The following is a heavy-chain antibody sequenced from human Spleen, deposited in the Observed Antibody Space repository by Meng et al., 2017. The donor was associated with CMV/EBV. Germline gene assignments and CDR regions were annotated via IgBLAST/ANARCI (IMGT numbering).Heavy chain of an antibody. CDR3: AARRPDITSSGPATTYF. Sequence: GESLKISCAASGFSVSRNYMTWVRQAPGKGLEWVSLIYTGGGTYYVESVKGRFTISRDNSKNTVYLQMNSLRAEDTAVYYCAARRPDITSSGPATTYFWGQGTLVTVSS. CDR1: GFSVSRNY. D-gene: IGHD1-26*01. CDR2: IYTGGGT. J-gene: IGHJ4*02. V-gene: IGHV3-53*01.